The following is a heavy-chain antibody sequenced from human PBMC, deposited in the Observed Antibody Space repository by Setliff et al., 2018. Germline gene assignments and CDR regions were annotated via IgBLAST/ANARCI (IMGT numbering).Heavy chain of an antibody. CDR2: IYYSGST. J-gene: IGHJ5*02. Sequence: SETLSLTCTVSGGSIGSYYWSWIRQPPGKRLEWIGYIYYSGSTNYNPSLESRVSISVDTSKNQFSLKLSSVTAADTATYYCARAGPTVTFFRVLVISWWDPWGQG. CDR3: ARAGPTVTFFRVLVISWWDP. D-gene: IGHD3-3*01. V-gene: IGHV4-59*08. CDR1: GGSIGSYY.